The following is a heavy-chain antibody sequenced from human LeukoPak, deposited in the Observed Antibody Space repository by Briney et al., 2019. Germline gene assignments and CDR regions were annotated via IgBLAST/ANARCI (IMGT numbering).Heavy chain of an antibody. CDR3: ARGRGGVINY. CDR2: IYYSGTT. Sequence: SETLSLTCTVSGGSISSTYYWDWIRQPPGKGLEWIGSIYYSGTTYYNPSLKSRVTISVDTSKNQFSLKLSSVAAADTAVYYCARGRGGVINYWGQGTLVTVSS. V-gene: IGHV4-39*07. D-gene: IGHD3-10*01. J-gene: IGHJ4*02. CDR1: GGSISSTYY.